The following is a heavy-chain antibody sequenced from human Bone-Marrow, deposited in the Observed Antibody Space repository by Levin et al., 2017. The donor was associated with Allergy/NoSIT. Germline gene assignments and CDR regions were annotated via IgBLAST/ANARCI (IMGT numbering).Heavy chain of an antibody. CDR3: ARDFWSDRVHYYYGMDV. V-gene: IGHV4-34*01. CDR2: INHSGST. CDR1: GGSFSGYY. Sequence: SETLSLTCAVYGGSFSGYYWSWIRQPPGKGLEWIGEINHSGSTNYNPSLKSRVTISVDTSKNQFSLKLSSVTAADTAVYYCARDFWSDRVHYYYGMDVWGQGTTVTVSS. D-gene: IGHD3-3*01. J-gene: IGHJ6*02.